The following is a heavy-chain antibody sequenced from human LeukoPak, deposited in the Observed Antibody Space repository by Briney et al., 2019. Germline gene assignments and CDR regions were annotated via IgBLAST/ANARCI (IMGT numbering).Heavy chain of an antibody. CDR1: GFTFSTYA. D-gene: IGHD6-19*01. Sequence: PGRSLRLSCAASGFTFSTYAMHWVRQAPGKGLEWVAVFTYDGSDKYYADSVKGRFTISRDNSKNTLYLQMNSLRAEDTAVYYCAKEADSSGWYADYWGQGTLVTVSS. CDR3: AKEADSSGWYADY. CDR2: FTYDGSDK. J-gene: IGHJ4*02. V-gene: IGHV3-30*18.